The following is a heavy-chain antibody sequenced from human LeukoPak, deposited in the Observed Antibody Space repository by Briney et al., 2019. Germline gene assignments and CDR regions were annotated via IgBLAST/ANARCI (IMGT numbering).Heavy chain of an antibody. D-gene: IGHD2-8*01. CDR3: ARHEVFTCTNGVCSQHNWFDP. CDR2: IYTSGST. J-gene: IGHJ5*02. CDR1: GGSISSYY. V-gene: IGHV4-4*09. Sequence: SETLSLTCTVSGGSISSYYWSWIRQPPGKGLEWIGYIYTSGSTNYNPSLKSRVTISVDTSKNQFSLKLSSVTAADTAVYYCARHEVFTCTNGVCSQHNWFDPWGQGTLVTVSS.